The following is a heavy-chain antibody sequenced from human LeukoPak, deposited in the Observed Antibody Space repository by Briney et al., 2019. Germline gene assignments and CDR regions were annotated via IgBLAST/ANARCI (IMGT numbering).Heavy chain of an antibody. CDR3: ARDEEAYGDYVSDYYYGMDV. D-gene: IGHD4-17*01. V-gene: IGHV4-4*07. CDR2: VYTSGST. CDR1: GGSISSYY. Sequence: PSETLSLTCTVSGGSISSYYWSWIRQPAEKGLEWIGRVYTSGSTNYNPSLKTRVTMSVDTSKNQFSLKLSSVTAADTAVYYCARDEEAYGDYVSDYYYGMDVWGQGTTVTVSS. J-gene: IGHJ6*02.